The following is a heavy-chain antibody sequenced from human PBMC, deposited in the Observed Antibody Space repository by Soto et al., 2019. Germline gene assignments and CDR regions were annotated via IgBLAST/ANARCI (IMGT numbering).Heavy chain of an antibody. CDR3: AKLRGRGIFEY. J-gene: IGHJ4*02. D-gene: IGHD1-26*01. CDR2: ISGGIGST. Sequence: EVQLLESGGGLIQPGRSLRLSCAASGFSFGVYAMSWVRQAPGKGLEWVATISGGIGSTYYADAVKGRFTISRDISRSTLELQMNSLRVEDTALYYCAKLRGRGIFEYWGQGTMVTISS. V-gene: IGHV3-23*01. CDR1: GFSFGVYA.